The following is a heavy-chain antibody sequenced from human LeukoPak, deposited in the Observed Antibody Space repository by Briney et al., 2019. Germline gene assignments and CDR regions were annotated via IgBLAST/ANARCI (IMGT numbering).Heavy chain of an antibody. CDR2: ISSSSSTI. V-gene: IGHV3-48*01. CDR3: ARDAGYCSGGSCYPGYYVDV. Sequence: GGSLRLSCAASGFTFSSYSMNWVRQAPGKGLEWVSYISSSSSTIYYADSVKGRFTISRDNAKNSLYLQMNSLRAEDTAVYYCARDAGYCSGGSCYPGYYVDVWGKGTTVTVSS. CDR1: GFTFSSYS. D-gene: IGHD2-15*01. J-gene: IGHJ6*03.